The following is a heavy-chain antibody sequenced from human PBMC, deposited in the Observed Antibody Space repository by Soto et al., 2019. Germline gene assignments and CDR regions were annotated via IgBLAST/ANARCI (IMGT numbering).Heavy chain of an antibody. D-gene: IGHD2-21*02. J-gene: IGHJ4*02. V-gene: IGHV4-39*01. CDR3: ARQRTSVVTQAYFDS. CDR2: IYYSGST. Sequence: SETLSLTCTVTGDSINNRSYYWVWIRHPPGKGLEWIGSIYYSGSTYNNPSLKSRVSMSVDTSKNQFSLRLRSVTAADTALYYCARQRTSVVTQAYFDSWGQGSLVTVSS. CDR1: GDSINNRSYY.